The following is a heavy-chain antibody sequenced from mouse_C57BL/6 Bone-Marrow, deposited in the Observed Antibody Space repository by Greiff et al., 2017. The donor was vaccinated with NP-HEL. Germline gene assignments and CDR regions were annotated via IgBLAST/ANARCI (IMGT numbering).Heavy chain of an antibody. CDR2: IYPSDSET. CDR3: ARVTTVVSYFDV. CDR1: GYTFTSYW. J-gene: IGHJ1*03. D-gene: IGHD1-1*01. V-gene: IGHV1-61*01. Sequence: QVQLQQPGAELVRPGSSVKLSCKASGYTFTSYWMDWVKQRPGQGLEWIGHIYPSDSETHYNQQFKDKATLTVDKSSSTAYLQLSSLTAEDSAVYYCARVTTVVSYFDVWGTGTTVTVSS.